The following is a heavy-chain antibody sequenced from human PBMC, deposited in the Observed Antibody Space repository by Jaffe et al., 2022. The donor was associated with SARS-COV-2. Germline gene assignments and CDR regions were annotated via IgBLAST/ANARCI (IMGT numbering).Heavy chain of an antibody. Sequence: QVQLVQSGAEVKKPGASVKVSCKASGYTFTSYYMHWVRQAPGQGLEWMGIINPSGGSTSYAQKFQGRVTMTRDTSTSTVYMELSSLRSEDTAVYYCARDPSKVEQLVYFDYWGQGTLVTVSS. J-gene: IGHJ4*02. D-gene: IGHD6-6*01. CDR2: INPSGGST. CDR3: ARDPSKVEQLVYFDY. V-gene: IGHV1-46*01. CDR1: GYTFTSYY.